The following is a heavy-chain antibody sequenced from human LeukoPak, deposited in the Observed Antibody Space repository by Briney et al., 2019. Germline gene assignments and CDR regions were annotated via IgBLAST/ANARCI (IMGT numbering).Heavy chain of an antibody. V-gene: IGHV1-24*01. CDR1: GGTFSSYA. D-gene: IGHD1-7*01. CDR2: FDPEDGET. J-gene: IGHJ3*02. CDR3: GHWNYSGGAFDI. Sequence: ASVKVSCKASGGTFSSYAISWVRQAPGKGLEWMGGFDPEDGETIYAQKFQGRVTMTEDTSTDTAYMELSSLRSEDTAVYYCGHWNYSGGAFDIWGQGTMVTVSS.